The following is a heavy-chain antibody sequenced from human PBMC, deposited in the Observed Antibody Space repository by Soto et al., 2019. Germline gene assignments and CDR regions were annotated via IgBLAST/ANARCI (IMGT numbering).Heavy chain of an antibody. CDR2: IYSGGST. CDR3: ARGGGAPYCSSTSCYGSPAFDI. V-gene: IGHV3-53*01. Sequence: GGSLRLSCAASGFTVSSNYMSWVRQAPGKGLEWVSVIYSGGSTYYADSVKGRFTISRDNSKNTLYLQMNSLRAEDTAVYYCARGGGAPYCSSTSCYGSPAFDIWGQGTMVTVS. CDR1: GFTVSSNY. J-gene: IGHJ3*02. D-gene: IGHD2-2*01.